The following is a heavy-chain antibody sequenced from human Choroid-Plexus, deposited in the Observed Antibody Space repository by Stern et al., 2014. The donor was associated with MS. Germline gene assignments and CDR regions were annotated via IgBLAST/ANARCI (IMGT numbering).Heavy chain of an antibody. CDR2: IDRGGDP. V-gene: IGHV4-34*01. CDR3: VRERCINTRCYGGRFGYYYYGRDV. Sequence: QVQLQQWGAGLLKPSETLSLTCAVYGGSFSGYYWSWIRQSPGKGLEWIGEIDRGGDPNYAPPLNSRIPRSVDRSKNQLSLILSAGTAADTAIYYCVRERCINTRCYGGRFGYYYYGRDVWGQGTTVTVSS. D-gene: IGHD2-2*01. CDR1: GGSFSGYY. J-gene: IGHJ6*02.